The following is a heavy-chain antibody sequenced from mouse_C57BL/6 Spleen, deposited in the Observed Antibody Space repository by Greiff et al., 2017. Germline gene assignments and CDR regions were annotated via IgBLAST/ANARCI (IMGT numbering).Heavy chain of an antibody. J-gene: IGHJ3*01. Sequence: QVQLQQSGPGLVQPSQSLSITCTVSGFSLTSYGVHWVRQSPGKGLEWLGVIWSGGSTDYNAAFISRLSISKDNSKSQVFFKMNSLQADDTAIYYCAITAQATIWFAYWGQGTLVTVSA. D-gene: IGHD3-2*02. CDR3: AITAQATIWFAY. V-gene: IGHV2-2*01. CDR1: GFSLTSYG. CDR2: IWSGGST.